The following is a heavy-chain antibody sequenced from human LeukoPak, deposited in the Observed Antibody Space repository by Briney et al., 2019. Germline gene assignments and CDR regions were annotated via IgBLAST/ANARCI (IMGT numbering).Heavy chain of an antibody. V-gene: IGHV3-23*01. J-gene: IGHJ4*02. Sequence: GGSLRLSCAASGFTFSSYAMSWVRQAPGKGLEWVSAISGSGGSTYYADSVKGRFTISRDNSKNTLHLQMNSLRAEDTAVYYCAKDYDFWSGYRFDYWGQGTLVTVSS. D-gene: IGHD3-3*01. CDR1: GFTFSSYA. CDR3: AKDYDFWSGYRFDY. CDR2: ISGSGGST.